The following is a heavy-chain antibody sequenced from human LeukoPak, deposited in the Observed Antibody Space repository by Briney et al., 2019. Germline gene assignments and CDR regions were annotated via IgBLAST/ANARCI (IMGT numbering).Heavy chain of an antibody. J-gene: IGHJ4*02. CDR2: IYYSGST. CDR3: ARVNQYEGGIYYFDY. Sequence: SETLSLTCSVSVGSISRYYWSWIRQPPGKGREWIGYIYYSGSTNYNPSLKSRVTISVATSKNQFSLKLSFVTAADTAVYDCARVNQYEGGIYYFDYWGQGTLVTVSS. V-gene: IGHV4-59*01. D-gene: IGHD1-26*01. CDR1: VGSISRYY.